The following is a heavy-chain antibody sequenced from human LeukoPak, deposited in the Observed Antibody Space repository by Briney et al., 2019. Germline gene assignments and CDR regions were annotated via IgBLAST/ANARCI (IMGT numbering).Heavy chain of an antibody. CDR3: ARGVSRSGSQRYLDY. CDR2: ISSSSSYI. D-gene: IGHD1-26*01. CDR1: GFTFSSYS. J-gene: IGHJ4*02. Sequence: RPGGSLRLSCAASGFTFSSYSMTWVRQAPGKGLEWVSSISSSSSYIYYADSVKGRFTISRDNAKNSLYLQMNSLRAEDTAVYYCARGVSRSGSQRYLDYWGQGTLVTVSS. V-gene: IGHV3-21*01.